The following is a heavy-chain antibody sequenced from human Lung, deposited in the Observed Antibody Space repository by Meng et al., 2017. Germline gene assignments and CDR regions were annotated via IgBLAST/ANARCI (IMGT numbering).Heavy chain of an antibody. V-gene: IGHV3-23*04. Sequence: EVQLVEAGGGLVQPGGSLGFSCAASGFGFSSYAMSWVRRAPGKGLEWLAALSGGGFTTYYADSVKGRFTISRHNSKNTLYLQVNSLRAEDTALYYCAKYSYGLGDYFDNWGQGALVTVSS. CDR3: AKYSYGLGDYFDN. CDR2: LSGGGFTT. J-gene: IGHJ4*02. D-gene: IGHD3-10*01. CDR1: GFGFSSYA.